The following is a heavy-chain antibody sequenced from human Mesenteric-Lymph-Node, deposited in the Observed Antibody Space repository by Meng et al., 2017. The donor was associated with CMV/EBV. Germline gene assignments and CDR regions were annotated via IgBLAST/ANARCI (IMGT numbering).Heavy chain of an antibody. D-gene: IGHD2-2*01. CDR1: GFTFSSYW. J-gene: IGHJ6*02. Sequence: GGSLRLSCAASGFTFSSYWMSWVRQAPGKGLEWVANIKQDGSEKYYVDSVKGRFTISRDNAKNSLYLQMNSLRAEDTAVYYCAGDLYCGSASCYRYYYYYYGMDVWGQGTTVTVSS. V-gene: IGHV3-7*01. CDR2: IKQDGSEK. CDR3: AGDLYCGSASCYRYYYYYYGMDV.